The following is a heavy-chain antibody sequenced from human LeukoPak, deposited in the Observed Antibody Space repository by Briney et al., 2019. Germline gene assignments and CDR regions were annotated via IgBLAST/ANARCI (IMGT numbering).Heavy chain of an antibody. V-gene: IGHV4-34*01. D-gene: IGHD3-3*01. CDR3: ARVGWSGLEIN. J-gene: IGHJ4*02. Sequence: PSETLSLTCAVYGGSFSGYYWSWIRQPPGKGLEWIGEINHSGSTNYNPSLKSRVTISVDTSKNQFSLKLSSVTAADTVVYYCARVGWSGLEINWGQGTLVTVSS. CDR2: INHSGST. CDR1: GGSFSGYY.